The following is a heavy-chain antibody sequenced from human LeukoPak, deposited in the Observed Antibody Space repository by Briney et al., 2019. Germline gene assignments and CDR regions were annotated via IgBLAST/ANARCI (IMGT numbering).Heavy chain of an antibody. Sequence: GASVKVSRKSSGYTFTGYFIHWVRQAPGQGLEWMGWISAYNGNTNYAQKLQGRVTMTTDTSTSTADMELRSLRSDDTAVYYCARDWGYFSSTSCSMNDYWGQGTLVTVSS. D-gene: IGHD2-2*01. CDR1: GYTFTGYF. J-gene: IGHJ4*02. CDR3: ARDWGYFSSTSCSMNDY. V-gene: IGHV1-18*04. CDR2: ISAYNGNT.